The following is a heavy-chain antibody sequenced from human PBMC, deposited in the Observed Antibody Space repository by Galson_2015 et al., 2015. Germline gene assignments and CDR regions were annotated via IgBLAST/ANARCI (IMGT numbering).Heavy chain of an antibody. CDR3: ARGSVLLWFGCLDY. J-gene: IGHJ4*02. Sequence: PPGKGLEWIGYIYYSGSTYYNPSLKSRVTISVDTSKNQFSLKLSSVTAADTAVYYCARGSVLLWFGCLDYWGQGTLVTVSS. CDR2: IYYSGST. D-gene: IGHD3-10*01. V-gene: IGHV4-30-4*01.